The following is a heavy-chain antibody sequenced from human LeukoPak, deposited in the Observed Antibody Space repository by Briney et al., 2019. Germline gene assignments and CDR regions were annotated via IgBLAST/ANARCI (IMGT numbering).Heavy chain of an antibody. CDR2: IKQDGSEK. Sequence: GGSLRLSCAASGFTFSSYWMSWVRQAPGKGLEWVANIKQDGSEKYYVDSVKGRFTISRDNAKNPLYLQMNSLRAEDTAVYYCARQAYSSSWYFQHWGQGTLVTVSS. D-gene: IGHD6-13*01. CDR1: GFTFSSYW. J-gene: IGHJ1*01. CDR3: ARQAYSSSWYFQH. V-gene: IGHV3-7*01.